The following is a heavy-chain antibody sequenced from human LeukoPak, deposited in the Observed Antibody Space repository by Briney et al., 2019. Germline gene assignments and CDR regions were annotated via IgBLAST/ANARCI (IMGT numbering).Heavy chain of an antibody. Sequence: PSETLSLTCTVSGGSISSYYWSWIRQPPGKGLEWIGYIYYSGSTNYNPSLKSRVTISVDTSKNQFSLKPSSVTAADTAVYYCASYSTRYYYYYMDVWGKGTTVTVSS. CDR3: ASYSTRYYYYYMDV. D-gene: IGHD4-11*01. J-gene: IGHJ6*03. CDR2: IYYSGST. V-gene: IGHV4-59*08. CDR1: GGSISSYY.